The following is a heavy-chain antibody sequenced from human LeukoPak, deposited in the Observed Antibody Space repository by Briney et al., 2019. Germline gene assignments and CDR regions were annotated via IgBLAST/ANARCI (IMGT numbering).Heavy chain of an antibody. J-gene: IGHJ4*02. V-gene: IGHV1-69*04. Sequence: RASVKVSCKASGGTFSSYAISWVRQAPGQGLEWMGRIIPILGIANYAQKFQGRVTITADKSTSTAYMELSSLRSEDTAVYYCARVDSGYSSGWSAGYYFDYWGQGTLVTVSS. CDR1: GGTFSSYA. CDR3: ARVDSGYSSGWSAGYYFDY. CDR2: IIPILGIA. D-gene: IGHD6-19*01.